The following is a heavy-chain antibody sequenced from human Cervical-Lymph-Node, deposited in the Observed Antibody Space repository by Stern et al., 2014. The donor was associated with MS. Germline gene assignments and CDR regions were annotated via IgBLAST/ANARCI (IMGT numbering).Heavy chain of an antibody. Sequence: HVTLRESGPALVKPTQTLTLTCTFSGFSLSTSGMCVSWIRQPPGKALEWLALIDWDDDKYYSTSLKTRLTISKDTSKNQVVLTMTNMDPVDTATYYCARSSSLLWFGEPYYYYYGMDVWGQGTTVTVSS. CDR2: IDWDDDK. CDR3: ARSSSLLWFGEPYYYYYGMDV. D-gene: IGHD3-10*01. V-gene: IGHV2-70*01. J-gene: IGHJ6*02. CDR1: GFSLSTSGMC.